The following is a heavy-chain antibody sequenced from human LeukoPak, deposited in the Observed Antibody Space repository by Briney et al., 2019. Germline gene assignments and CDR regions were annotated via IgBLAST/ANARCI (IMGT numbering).Heavy chain of an antibody. CDR1: GGSFSGYY. D-gene: IGHD2-15*01. J-gene: IGHJ6*02. CDR3: ARGLVVVVAATRGMDV. CDR2: INHSGST. V-gene: IGHV4-34*01. Sequence: SETLSLTCAVYGGSFSGYYWSWIRQPPGKGLEWIGEINHSGSTNYNPSLKSRVTISVDTSKNQFSLKLSSVTAADTAVYYCARGLVVVVAATRGMDVWGQGTPVTVSS.